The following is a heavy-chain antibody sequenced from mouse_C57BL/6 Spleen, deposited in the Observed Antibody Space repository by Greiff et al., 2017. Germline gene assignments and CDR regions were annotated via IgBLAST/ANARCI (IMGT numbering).Heavy chain of an antibody. CDR2: ISYDGSN. J-gene: IGHJ1*03. CDR1: GYSITSGYY. V-gene: IGHV3-6*01. D-gene: IGHD2-12*01. Sequence: EVQLQESGPGLVKPSQSLSLTCSVTGYSITSGYYWNWIRQFPGNKLEWMGYISYDGSNNYNPSLKNRISITRDTSKNQFFLKLNSVTTEDTATYYCASYTTNGDWYIDVWGTGTTVTVSS. CDR3: ASYTTNGDWYIDV.